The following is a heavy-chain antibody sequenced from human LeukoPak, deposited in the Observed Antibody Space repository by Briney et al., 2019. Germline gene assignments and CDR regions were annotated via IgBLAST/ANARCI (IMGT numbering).Heavy chain of an antibody. CDR3: ARGHYYDSSGYYDQGPRNDY. CDR1: GGSFSGYY. Sequence: SETLSLTCAVYGGSFSGYYWRWIRQPPGKGLEWIGEINHSGSTNYNPSLKSRVTISVDTSKNQFSLKLSSVTAADTAVYYCARGHYYDSSGYYDQGPRNDYWGQGTLVTVSS. J-gene: IGHJ4*02. D-gene: IGHD3-22*01. CDR2: INHSGST. V-gene: IGHV4-34*01.